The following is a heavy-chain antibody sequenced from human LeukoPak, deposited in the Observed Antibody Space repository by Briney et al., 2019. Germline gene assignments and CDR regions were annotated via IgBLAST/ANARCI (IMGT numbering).Heavy chain of an antibody. CDR1: GFTFSSYA. CDR2: ISGSGGGT. Sequence: PGGSLRLFCAASGFTFSSYAMSWVRQAPGKGLEWVSSISGSGGGTHYADSAKGHFTIPRDNSKNTLYLQMNSLRAEDTAVYYCVPDWLLCEYFHHWGQGTLVTVSS. J-gene: IGHJ1*01. CDR3: VPDWLLCEYFHH. D-gene: IGHD3-9*01. V-gene: IGHV3-23*01.